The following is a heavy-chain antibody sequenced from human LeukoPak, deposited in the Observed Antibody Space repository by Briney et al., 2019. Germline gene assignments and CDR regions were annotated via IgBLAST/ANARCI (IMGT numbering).Heavy chain of an antibody. Sequence: GGSLRLSCAASGFTVSSSYMSWVRQAPGKGLEWVSLIYSGGSTFYADSVKGRFTISKDNSKNTLYLQMNSLRAEDTAVYYCASSGVFPHNPLDYWGQGTLVTVSS. D-gene: IGHD6-19*01. J-gene: IGHJ4*02. CDR3: ASSGVFPHNPLDY. CDR2: IYSGGST. V-gene: IGHV3-53*01. CDR1: GFTVSSSY.